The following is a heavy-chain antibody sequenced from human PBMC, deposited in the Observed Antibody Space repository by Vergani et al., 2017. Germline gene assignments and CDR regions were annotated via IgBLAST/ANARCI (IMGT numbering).Heavy chain of an antibody. CDR2: MSWNGDPT. Sequence: EVQLVESGGDLVQPGRSLGLSCAVSGFTFDDAAMHWVRQVPGKGLQWVSGMSWNGDPTAYADSVKGRFTISRDNAKNTLYLQMNSLRAEDSALYYCAKXRYLELRDGGFDFWGQGTLVTVSS. CDR1: GFTFDDAA. V-gene: IGHV3-9*01. CDR3: AKXRYLELRDGGFDF. J-gene: IGHJ4*02. D-gene: IGHD1-7*01.